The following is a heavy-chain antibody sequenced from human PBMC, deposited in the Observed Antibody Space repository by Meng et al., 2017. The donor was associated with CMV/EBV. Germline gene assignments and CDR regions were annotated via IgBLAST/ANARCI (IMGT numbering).Heavy chain of an antibody. D-gene: IGHD3-22*01. CDR2: IKSKTDGGTT. Sequence: SCKGSGYSFTSYWMSWVRQAPGKGLEWVGRIKSKTDGGTTDYAAPVKGRFTISRDDSKNTLYLQMNSLKTEDTAVYYCTTESVYYDSSGYSTIIDYWGQGTLVTVSS. J-gene: IGHJ4*02. V-gene: IGHV3-15*01. CDR3: TTESVYYDSSGYSTIIDY. CDR1: GYSFTSYW.